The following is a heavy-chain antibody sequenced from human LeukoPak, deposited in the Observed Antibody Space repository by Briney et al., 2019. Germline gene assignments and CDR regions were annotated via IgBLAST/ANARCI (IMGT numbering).Heavy chain of an antibody. CDR1: GYTFTNYY. J-gene: IGHJ4*02. CDR3: ARGGSSTWDFDY. Sequence: GASVKVSCKASGYTFTNYYMHWVRQAPGQGLEWMGIFNPDGGSATYTQRFQARVTMTRDTSTSKAYMELSSLRFDDTAVYYCARGGSSTWDFDYWGQGTLVTVSS. D-gene: IGHD6-13*01. V-gene: IGHV1-46*01. CDR2: FNPDGGSA.